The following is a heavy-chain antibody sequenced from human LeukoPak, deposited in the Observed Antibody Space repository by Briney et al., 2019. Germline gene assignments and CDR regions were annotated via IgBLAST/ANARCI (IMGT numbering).Heavy chain of an antibody. CDR2: IYYSGST. CDR1: GGSITNTNYY. J-gene: IGHJ5*02. CDR3: AQSLGSSNWIGNWFDP. D-gene: IGHD6-13*01. Sequence: SETLSLTCTVSGGSITNTNYYWAWIRQPPGKGLEWIGTIYYSGSTYYNPSLKSRVTISIDTSKNQFSLKLSSVTAADTAVYYCAQSLGSSNWIGNWFDPWGQGTLVTVSS. V-gene: IGHV4-39*01.